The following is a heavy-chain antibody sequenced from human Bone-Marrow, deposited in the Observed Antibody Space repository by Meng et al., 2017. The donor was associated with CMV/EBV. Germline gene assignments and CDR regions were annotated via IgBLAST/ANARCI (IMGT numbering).Heavy chain of an antibody. V-gene: IGHV3-7*01. J-gene: IGHJ4*02. D-gene: IGHD5-12*01. Sequence: GESLKISCAASGFTFSSYWMSWVRQAPGKGLERVANIKQDGSEKYYVDSVKGRFTISRDNAKNSLYLQMNSLRAEDTAVYYCARERGYSGYEDYWGQGTLVTVSS. CDR2: IKQDGSEK. CDR1: GFTFSSYW. CDR3: ARERGYSGYEDY.